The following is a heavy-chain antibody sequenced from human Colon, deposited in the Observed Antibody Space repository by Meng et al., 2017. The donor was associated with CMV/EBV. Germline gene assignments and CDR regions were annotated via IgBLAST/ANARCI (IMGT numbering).Heavy chain of an antibody. D-gene: IGHD4-11*01. CDR1: GGSFSGYY. CDR3: ARKPTGQFDY. V-gene: IGHV4-34*01. Sequence: QVQLQQWGAGLLKPSETLSLTAAVSGGSFSGYYWSWIRQPPGKGLEXIGDINHSGSTNYNPSLKSRVTISVDTSKNQFSLKLSSVTAADTAVYYCARKPTGQFDYWGQGTLVTVSS. J-gene: IGHJ4*02. CDR2: INHSGST.